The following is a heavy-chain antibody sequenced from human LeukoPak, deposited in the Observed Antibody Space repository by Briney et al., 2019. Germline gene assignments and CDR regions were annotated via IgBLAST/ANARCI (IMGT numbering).Heavy chain of an antibody. Sequence: SETLSLTCAVSGYSISSGYYWGWIRQPPGKRQEWIGSFYHGGRTHYNPSLKSRVTVSIDTSKNQFSLKLSSVTAADTAVYYCARHPSPVDQLVRSYFDNWGRGTLVTVSS. V-gene: IGHV4-38-2*01. CDR2: FYHGGRT. D-gene: IGHD6-6*01. CDR1: GYSISSGYY. CDR3: ARHPSPVDQLVRSYFDN. J-gene: IGHJ4*02.